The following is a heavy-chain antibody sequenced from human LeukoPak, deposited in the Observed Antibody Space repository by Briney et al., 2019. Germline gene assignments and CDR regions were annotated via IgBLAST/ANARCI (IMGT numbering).Heavy chain of an antibody. Sequence: GASVKVSCKASGYTFTSYGISWVRQAPGQGLEWMGWISAYNGNTNYAQKLQGRVTMTTDTSTSTAYMELRSLRFDDTAVYYCARDHYYDSSGYLYGWGQGTLVTVSS. J-gene: IGHJ4*02. CDR2: ISAYNGNT. D-gene: IGHD3-22*01. CDR3: ARDHYYDSSGYLYG. CDR1: GYTFTSYG. V-gene: IGHV1-18*01.